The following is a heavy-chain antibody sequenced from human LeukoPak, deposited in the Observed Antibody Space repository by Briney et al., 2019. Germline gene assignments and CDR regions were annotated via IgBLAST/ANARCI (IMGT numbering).Heavy chain of an antibody. CDR3: ARESSYGDYDY. V-gene: IGHV3-74*01. Sequence: PGGSLRLSCAASGFTFSSYWIHWVRQAPGKGLVWVSRINSAGNSISYADSVKGRFTISRDNANNTLYLQMNSLRAEDTAVYHCARESSYGDYDYWGQGTLVTVSS. J-gene: IGHJ4*02. CDR1: GFTFSSYW. D-gene: IGHD4-17*01. CDR2: INSAGNSI.